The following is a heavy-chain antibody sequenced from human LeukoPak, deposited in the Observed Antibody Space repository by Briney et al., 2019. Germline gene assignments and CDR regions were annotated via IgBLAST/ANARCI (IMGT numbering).Heavy chain of an antibody. V-gene: IGHV4-59*01. Sequence: SETLSLTCTVSGGSISSYYWSWIRQPPGKGLEWIGYIYYSGSTNYNPSLKSRVTISVDTSKNQFSLKLSSVTAADTAVYYCGRDVQLWGRSYGMDVWGQGTTVTVSS. CDR2: IYYSGST. D-gene: IGHD5-18*01. J-gene: IGHJ6*02. CDR3: GRDVQLWGRSYGMDV. CDR1: GGSISSYY.